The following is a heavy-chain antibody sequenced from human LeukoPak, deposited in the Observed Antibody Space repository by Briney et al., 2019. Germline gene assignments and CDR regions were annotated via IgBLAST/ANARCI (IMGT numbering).Heavy chain of an antibody. Sequence: SETLSLTCAVYGGSFSGYYWSWIRQPPGKGLEWIGEINHSGSTNYNPSLKSRVTISVDTSKNQFSLRLTSVTAADTAVYFCATLVSTRYYFDYWGQGTLVTVSS. CDR3: ATLVSTRYYFDY. J-gene: IGHJ4*02. D-gene: IGHD5/OR15-5a*01. CDR1: GGSFSGYY. V-gene: IGHV4-34*01. CDR2: INHSGST.